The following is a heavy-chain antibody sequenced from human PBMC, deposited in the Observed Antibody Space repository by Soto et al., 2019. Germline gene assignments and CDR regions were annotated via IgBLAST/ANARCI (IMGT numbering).Heavy chain of an antibody. D-gene: IGHD4-17*01. CDR2: VWHDGSKE. Sequence: QVQLVESGGGVVQPGRSLRLSCAASGFTFSGHGMHWVRQAPGKGLEWVAVVWHDGSKEYYADSVKGRFPISRDNSKNKLYLQMNIMRVEDTAVYSCARGREGDYGGNSGYYDYWGQGTLVTVSS. CDR1: GFTFSGHG. J-gene: IGHJ4*02. CDR3: ARGREGDYGGNSGYYDY. V-gene: IGHV3-33*01.